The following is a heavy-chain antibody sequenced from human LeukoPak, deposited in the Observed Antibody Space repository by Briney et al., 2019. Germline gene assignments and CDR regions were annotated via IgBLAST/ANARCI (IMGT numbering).Heavy chain of an antibody. J-gene: IGHJ4*02. CDR3: ARGGPAAGRFDY. V-gene: IGHV3-23*01. Sequence: GGSLRLSCVASGFTFSTYAMGWVRQVPGKGLEWVSSVSESGGGTYYADSVKGRFTISRDNSKNTLYLQMNSLRAEDTAVYYCARGGPAAGRFDYWGQGTLVTVSS. CDR2: VSESGGGT. D-gene: IGHD6-13*01. CDR1: GFTFSTYA.